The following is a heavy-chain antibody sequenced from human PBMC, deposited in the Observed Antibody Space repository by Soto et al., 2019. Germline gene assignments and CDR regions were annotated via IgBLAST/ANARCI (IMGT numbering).Heavy chain of an antibody. Sequence: GGSLRLSCAASGFTFSSYGMHWVRQAPGKGLEWVAIVSYDGSNKYYTDSVKGRFTISRDNSRNTLYLQMNSLRADDTAVYYCAKALGELSPESYYYWGQGTLVTVSS. J-gene: IGHJ4*02. CDR3: AKALGELSPESYYY. CDR2: VSYDGSNK. D-gene: IGHD3-16*02. CDR1: GFTFSSYG. V-gene: IGHV3-30*18.